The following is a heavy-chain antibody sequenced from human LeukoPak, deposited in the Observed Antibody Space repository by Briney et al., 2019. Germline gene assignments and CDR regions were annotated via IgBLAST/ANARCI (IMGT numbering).Heavy chain of an antibody. J-gene: IGHJ3*02. Sequence: PGGSLRLSCAASGFTFSSSWMNWVRQAPGKGLEWVSSISSSSSYIYYADSVKGRFTISRDNAKNSLYLQMNSLRAEDTAVYYCASPPAVAGTGSRGDAFDIWGQGTMVTVSS. CDR2: ISSSSSYI. D-gene: IGHD6-19*01. V-gene: IGHV3-21*01. CDR1: GFTFSSSW. CDR3: ASPPAVAGTGSRGDAFDI.